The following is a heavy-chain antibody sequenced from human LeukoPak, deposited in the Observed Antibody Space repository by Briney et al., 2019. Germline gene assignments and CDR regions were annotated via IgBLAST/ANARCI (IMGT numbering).Heavy chain of an antibody. V-gene: IGHV3-30*02. CDR1: GFTFSSYG. D-gene: IGHD4-11*01. J-gene: IGHJ4*02. Sequence: QSGGSLRLSCAASGFTFSSYGMHWVRQAPGKGLEWVAFIRYDGSNKYYADSVKGRFTISRDNSKNTLYLQMNSLRAEDTAVYYCAKDHATTVTTPGPSFDYWGQGTLVTVSS. CDR3: AKDHATTVTTPGPSFDY. CDR2: IRYDGSNK.